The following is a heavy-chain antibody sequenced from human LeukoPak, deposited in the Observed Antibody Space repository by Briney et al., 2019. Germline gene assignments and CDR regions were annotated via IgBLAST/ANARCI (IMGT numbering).Heavy chain of an antibody. CDR3: ARGRSGSYFGDY. J-gene: IGHJ4*02. CDR1: GFTLSSYA. V-gene: IGHV3-30-3*01. D-gene: IGHD1-26*01. Sequence: GGSLRLSCAASGFTLSSYAMHWVRQAPGKGLEWVAVISYDGSNKYYADSVKGRFTISRDNSKNTLYLQMNSLRAEDTAVYYCARGRSGSYFGDYWGQGTLVTVSS. CDR2: ISYDGSNK.